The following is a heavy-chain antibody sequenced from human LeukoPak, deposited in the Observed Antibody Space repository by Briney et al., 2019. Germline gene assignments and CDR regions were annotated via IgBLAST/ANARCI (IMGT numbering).Heavy chain of an antibody. CDR1: GYTFTSYY. J-gene: IGHJ3*02. V-gene: IGHV1-46*01. D-gene: IGHD3-22*01. CDR3: ARTDFYYDSSGYYYGLWGDDAFDI. CDR2: INPSGVST. Sequence: ASVKVSCKASGYTFTSYYMHWVRQAPGQGLEWMGIINPSGVSTSYAQKFQGRVTMTRDTSTRTVYMELSSLRSEDTAVYYCARTDFYYDSSGYYYGLWGDDAFDIWGQGTMVTVSS.